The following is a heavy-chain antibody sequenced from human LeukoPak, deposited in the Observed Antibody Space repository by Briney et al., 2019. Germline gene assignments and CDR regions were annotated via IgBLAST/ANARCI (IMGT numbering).Heavy chain of an antibody. V-gene: IGHV3-30*18. CDR1: GFTISNYG. D-gene: IGHD4-17*01. Sequence: GRFLRLSCAASGFTISNYGIHWVRQAPGKGLEWVAVISWDESKNKYVESVEGRFTLSRDNSKNTVYLQMNSLRHEDTAVYYCAKDEGPICLYGDCPFDYWGQGNLVTVSS. J-gene: IGHJ4*02. CDR3: AKDEGPICLYGDCPFDY. CDR2: ISWDESKN.